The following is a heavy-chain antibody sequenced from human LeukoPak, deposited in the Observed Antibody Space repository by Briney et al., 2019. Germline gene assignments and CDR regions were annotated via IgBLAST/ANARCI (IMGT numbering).Heavy chain of an antibody. CDR1: GYTFTGYY. J-gene: IGHJ4*02. CDR3: ARDLTHRRNYDNSGYQIVPAF. V-gene: IGHV1-2*02. Sequence: GASVKVSCKASGYTFTGYYMHWVRQAPGQGLEWMGWINPNSGGTNYAQKFQGRVTMTTDTSTSTAYMELRGLRSDDTAVYYCARDLTHRRNYDNSGYQIVPAFWGQGTLVTVSS. D-gene: IGHD3-22*01. CDR2: INPNSGGT.